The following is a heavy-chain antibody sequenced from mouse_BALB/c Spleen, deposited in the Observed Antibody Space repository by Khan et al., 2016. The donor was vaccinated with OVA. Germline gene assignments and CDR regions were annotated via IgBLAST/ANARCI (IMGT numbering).Heavy chain of an antibody. CDR1: GYTFTNYG. D-gene: IGHD1-1*02. J-gene: IGHJ1*01. CDR2: INTYTGEP. CDR3: ASGGYWYVDV. V-gene: IGHV9-3-1*01. Sequence: QIQLVQSGPELKKPGETVKISCKASGYTFTNYGMNWVKQAPGKGLKWMGWINTYTGEPTHADDFKGRFAFSLETSASTAYLQINNLKNEDTATYFCASGGYWYVDVWGAGTTVTVSS.